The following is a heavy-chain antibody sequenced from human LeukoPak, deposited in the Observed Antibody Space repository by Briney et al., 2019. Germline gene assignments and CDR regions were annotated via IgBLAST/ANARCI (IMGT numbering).Heavy chain of an antibody. CDR2: IIPIFGTA. CDR1: GGTFSSYA. J-gene: IGHJ2*01. D-gene: IGHD2-15*01. Sequence: ASVTVSCKASGGTFSSYAISWVRQAPGQGLEWMGGIIPIFGTANYAQKFRGRVTITADKSTSTAYMELSSLRSEDTAVYYCARGSVVMVVPATPRWYFDLWGRGTLVTVSS. V-gene: IGHV1-69*06. CDR3: ARGSVVMVVPATPRWYFDL.